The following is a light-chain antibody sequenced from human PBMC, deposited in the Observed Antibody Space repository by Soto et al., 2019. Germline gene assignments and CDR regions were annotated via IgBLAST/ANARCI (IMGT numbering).Light chain of an antibody. CDR2: KAS. CDR3: QQYNSYSWT. V-gene: IGKV1-5*03. CDR1: QSISSW. Sequence: DIQMTQSPSTLSASVGDRVTITCRASQSISSWLDWYQQKQGKAPKLLIYKASSLESGVPSRLRVSGPAKEFALTISSLPPDAFATYYCQQYNSYSWTVGQGTTVDIK. J-gene: IGKJ1*01.